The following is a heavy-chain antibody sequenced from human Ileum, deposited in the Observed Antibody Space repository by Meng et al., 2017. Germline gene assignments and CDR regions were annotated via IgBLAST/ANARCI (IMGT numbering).Heavy chain of an antibody. Sequence: HLQLQESGPGLVKSSETLSLTCFVSGDSMTSKNYYWGWIRQPPGKGLQWIGSVYYSRMNYYNPSLKSRVSVSVDTSKNQFSLKVTSVTAADTAVYYCAREFYVDTAMVIDSWGPGALVTVSS. V-gene: IGHV4-39*07. D-gene: IGHD5-18*01. J-gene: IGHJ4*02. CDR2: VYYSRMN. CDR1: GDSMTSKNYY. CDR3: AREFYVDTAMVIDS.